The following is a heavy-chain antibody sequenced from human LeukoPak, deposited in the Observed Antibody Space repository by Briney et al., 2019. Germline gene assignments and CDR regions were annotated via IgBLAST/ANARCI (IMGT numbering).Heavy chain of an antibody. Sequence: GGSLRLSCAASGFTLSSYWMSWVRPAPGKGLEWVANIKQDGSEQYYVDSVKGRFTISRDNAKNSLYLQMNSLRAEDTAVYYCAREGGYGYDYWGQGTLVTVSS. D-gene: IGHD5-12*01. CDR2: IKQDGSEQ. V-gene: IGHV3-7*01. CDR1: GFTLSSYW. J-gene: IGHJ4*02. CDR3: AREGGYGYDY.